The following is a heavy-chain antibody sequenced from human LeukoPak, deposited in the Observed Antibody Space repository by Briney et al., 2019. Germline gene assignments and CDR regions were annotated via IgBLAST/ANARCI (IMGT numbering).Heavy chain of an antibody. Sequence: SETLSLTCAVSGYSISSGYYWGWIRQPPGKGLEWIGSIYHSGSTYYNPSLKSRVTISVDTSKNQFSLKLSSVTAADTAVYYCARTTDYGDYGVMGCWGQGTLVTVSS. CDR2: IYHSGST. CDR1: GYSISSGYY. CDR3: ARTTDYGDYGVMGC. V-gene: IGHV4-38-2*01. D-gene: IGHD4-17*01. J-gene: IGHJ4*02.